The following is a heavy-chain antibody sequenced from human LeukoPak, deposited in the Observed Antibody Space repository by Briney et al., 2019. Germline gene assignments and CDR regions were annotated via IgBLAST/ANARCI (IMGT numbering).Heavy chain of an antibody. V-gene: IGHV1-2*02. CDR1: GYTFTGYY. J-gene: IGHJ4*02. CDR2: INPNSGGT. D-gene: IGHD3-10*01. CDR3: ARVPYNSGGPHDC. Sequence: GASVKVFCKASGYTFTGYYMHWVRQAPGQGLEWMGWINPNSGGTNYAQNFQGRVTMTRDTSISTAYMELSRLRSDDTAVYYCARVPYNSGGPHDCWGQGTLVTVSS.